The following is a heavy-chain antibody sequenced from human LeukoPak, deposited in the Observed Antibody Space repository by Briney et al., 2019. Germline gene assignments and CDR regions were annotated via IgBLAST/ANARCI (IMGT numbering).Heavy chain of an antibody. D-gene: IGHD3-3*01. Sequence: ASETLSLTCAVYGGSFSGYYWSWIRQPPGKGLEWIGEINHSGSTNYNPSLKSRVTISVDTSKSQFSLKLSSVTAADTAVYYCASRNFWSGYYVSDADGNWFDPWGQGTLVTVSS. J-gene: IGHJ5*02. CDR2: INHSGST. CDR1: GGSFSGYY. CDR3: ASRNFWSGYYVSDADGNWFDP. V-gene: IGHV4-34*01.